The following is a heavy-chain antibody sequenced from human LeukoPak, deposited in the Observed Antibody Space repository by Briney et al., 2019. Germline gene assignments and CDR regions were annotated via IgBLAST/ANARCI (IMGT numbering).Heavy chain of an antibody. CDR3: ARADYYYDSSGYPFDY. V-gene: IGHV1-2*02. J-gene: IGHJ4*02. CDR2: INPNSGGT. CDR1: GYTFTGYY. Sequence: ASVKVSCKASGYTFTGYYMHWVRQAPGQGLEWMGWINPNSGGTNYAQKFQGRVTMTRDTSTSTAYMELSRLRSDDTAVYYCARADYYYDSSGYPFDYWGQGTLVTVSS. D-gene: IGHD3-22*01.